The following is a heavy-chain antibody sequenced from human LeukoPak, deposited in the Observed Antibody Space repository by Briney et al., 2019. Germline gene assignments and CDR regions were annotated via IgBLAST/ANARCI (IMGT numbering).Heavy chain of an antibody. CDR2: ISAYNGNT. V-gene: IGHV1-18*01. D-gene: IGHD3-9*01. Sequence: ASVKVSCKASGYTFTSYGISWVRQAPEQGLEWMGWISAYNGNTNYAQKLQGRVTMTTDTSTSTAYMELRSLGSDETAVYYCARVDLLTGYYFFDYWGQGTLVTVSS. CDR1: GYTFTSYG. J-gene: IGHJ4*02. CDR3: ARVDLLTGYYFFDY.